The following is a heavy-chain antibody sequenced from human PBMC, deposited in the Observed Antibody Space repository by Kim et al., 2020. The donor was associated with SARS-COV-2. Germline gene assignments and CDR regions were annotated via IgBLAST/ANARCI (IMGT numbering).Heavy chain of an antibody. CDR1: GFTFSSYG. Sequence: GGSLRLSCAASGFTFSSYGMHWVRQAPGKGLEWVAVIWYDGSNKYYADSVKGRFTISRDNSKNTLYLQMNSLRAEDTAVYYCARDILTGYYIGWFDPWGQGTLVTVSS. V-gene: IGHV3-33*01. J-gene: IGHJ5*02. CDR2: IWYDGSNK. CDR3: ARDILTGYYIGWFDP. D-gene: IGHD3-9*01.